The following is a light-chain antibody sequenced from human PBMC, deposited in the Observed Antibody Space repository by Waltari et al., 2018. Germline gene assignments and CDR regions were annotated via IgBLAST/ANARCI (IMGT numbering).Light chain of an antibody. J-gene: IGKJ1*01. V-gene: IGKV1-5*03. CDR3: QHYCSSSRT. CDR1: QSISPW. Sequence: DIKMPTSPPPLSASVGARATITCRASQSISPWLAWYQQNPGKAPQLLIYRSSNLETGVPSRFSGSGSGTEFTLTISSLQPDDFATYYCQHYCSSSRTFGQGTKVEIK. CDR2: RSS.